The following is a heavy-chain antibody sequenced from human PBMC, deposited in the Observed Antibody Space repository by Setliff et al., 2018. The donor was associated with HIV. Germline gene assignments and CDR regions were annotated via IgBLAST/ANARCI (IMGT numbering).Heavy chain of an antibody. D-gene: IGHD3-3*01. J-gene: IGHJ4*02. V-gene: IGHV3-23*01. CDR1: GISFSSYA. CDR3: AKDRITGYYNFWSGPNFDY. CDR2: IGGSGGST. Sequence: GGSLRLSCEASGISFSSYAVNWVRQAPGKGLEWVSVIGGSGGSTYYADSVKGRFTISRNNSKNTLYLQMNSLRAEDTAVYYCAKDRITGYYNFWSGPNFDYWGQGTLVTVSS.